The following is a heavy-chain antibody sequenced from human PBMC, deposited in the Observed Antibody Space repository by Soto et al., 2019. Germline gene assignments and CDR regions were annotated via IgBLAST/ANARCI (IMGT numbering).Heavy chain of an antibody. D-gene: IGHD2-2*01. CDR2: TYYRSKWYT. CDR3: ARWSIVCSSTRSCGTHNYYYYGMDV. Sequence: SLTLSLTCAISGDSVSSNIPAWNWIRQSRSRGLEWLGRTYYRSKWYTDYAVSVKSRITNNPHTSNYLFSLQVNSVTPEHTAVYYCARWSIVCSSTRSCGTHNYYYYGMDVWGQGTTVTVYS. V-gene: IGHV6-1*01. CDR1: GDSVSSNIPA. J-gene: IGHJ6*02.